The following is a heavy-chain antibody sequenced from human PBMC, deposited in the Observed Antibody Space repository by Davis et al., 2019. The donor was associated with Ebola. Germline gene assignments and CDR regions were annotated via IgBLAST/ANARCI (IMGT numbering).Heavy chain of an antibody. Sequence: GGSLRLSCAASGVIFRGYWMSWVRHAPGKGLEWVATVNQDGSQTYYVPSVKVRLTMSRDDAKNSLYLQMNNLRVDDTAVYYCASNAWAGFDPWGQGTLVNVSS. CDR2: VNQDGSQT. V-gene: IGHV3-7*03. D-gene: IGHD1-26*01. J-gene: IGHJ5*02. CDR3: ASNAWAGFDP. CDR1: GVIFRGYW.